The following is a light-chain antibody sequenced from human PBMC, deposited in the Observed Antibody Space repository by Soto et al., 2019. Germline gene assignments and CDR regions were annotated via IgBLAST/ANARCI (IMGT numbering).Light chain of an antibody. Sequence: ESVLTQSPGTLSLSPGERATLSCRASQSVSSYLAWYQQKPGQAPRLLIYGASSRATGIPDRFSGSGSGTDFTLTISRLEPEDFAVYYCHQYGSSPQTFGKGTKLEIK. J-gene: IGKJ2*01. CDR1: QSVSSY. CDR2: GAS. V-gene: IGKV3-20*01. CDR3: HQYGSSPQT.